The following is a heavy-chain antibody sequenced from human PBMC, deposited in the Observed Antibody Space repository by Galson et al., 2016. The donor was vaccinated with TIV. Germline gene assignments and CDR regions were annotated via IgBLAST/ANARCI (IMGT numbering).Heavy chain of an antibody. CDR2: MDDSGNS. D-gene: IGHD3-9*01. CDR3: ARCWGHYDVFTGAILWGMDV. Sequence: LSLTCTVSGASNMSYFWNWIRQAPGKGLEWIGYMDDSGNSNYHPSLKSRVIMSVDTSKRQFSLRLRSVTAADTAVYYCARCWGHYDVFTGAILWGMDVWGQGTTVTVSS. J-gene: IGHJ6*02. CDR1: GASNMSYF. V-gene: IGHV4-59*01.